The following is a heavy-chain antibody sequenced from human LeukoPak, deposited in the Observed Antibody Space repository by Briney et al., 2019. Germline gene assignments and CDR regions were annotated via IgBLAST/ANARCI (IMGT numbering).Heavy chain of an antibody. J-gene: IGHJ4*02. D-gene: IGHD3-3*02. CDR1: GYSFTNFY. CDR3: ARDAF. CDR2: VNPSGGGT. Sequence: GASVKVSCKTSGYSFTNFYIHWVRQAPGQGLEWMGMVNPSGGGTISAQRFQGRVNMTTDTSTRTVYMEMTGLTSDDTGIYYCARDAFWGQGTQVTVSS. V-gene: IGHV1-46*01.